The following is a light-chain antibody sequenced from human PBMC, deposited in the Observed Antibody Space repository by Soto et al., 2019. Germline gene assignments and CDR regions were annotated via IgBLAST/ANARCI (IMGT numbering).Light chain of an antibody. J-gene: IGKJ3*01. V-gene: IGKV3-15*01. Sequence: EIVMTQSPATLSVSPGERATLSCRASQSVGSHLAWYQQRPGQAPRLLIYGASYRATGVPARFSGSGSGTDFNLTISTLQAEDFAVYYCQQYDNWPPFTFGPRTKVDFK. CDR1: QSVGSH. CDR3: QQYDNWPPFT. CDR2: GAS.